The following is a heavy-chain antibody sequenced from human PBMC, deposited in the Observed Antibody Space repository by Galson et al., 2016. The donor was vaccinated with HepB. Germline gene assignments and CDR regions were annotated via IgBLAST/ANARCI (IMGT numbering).Heavy chain of an antibody. D-gene: IGHD3-3*01. CDR1: GFTFSSYS. Sequence: SLRLSCAASGFTFSSYSMNWVRQAPGKGLEWVSYIRSSSSTIYYADSVKGRFTISRDNAKNSLYLQMNSLRDEDTAVYYCARDRVSGDFWSGYYTGIGMDVWGQGTTV. J-gene: IGHJ6*02. CDR3: ARDRVSGDFWSGYYTGIGMDV. CDR2: IRSSSSTI. V-gene: IGHV3-48*02.